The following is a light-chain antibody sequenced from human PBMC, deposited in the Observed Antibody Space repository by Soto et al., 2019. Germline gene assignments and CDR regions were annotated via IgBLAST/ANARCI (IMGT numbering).Light chain of an antibody. Sequence: QSVLTQPPSVSAAPGQKVTISCSGSSTNIGNNFVSWYQQLPGSAPRLLIYDNSNRPLVIPDRFSGSKSGTSATLDITGLQTGDEADYYCGTWDSSLTSSFYVLGTGTKLTVL. CDR3: GTWDSSLTSSFYV. V-gene: IGLV1-51*01. CDR1: STNIGNNF. CDR2: DNS. J-gene: IGLJ1*01.